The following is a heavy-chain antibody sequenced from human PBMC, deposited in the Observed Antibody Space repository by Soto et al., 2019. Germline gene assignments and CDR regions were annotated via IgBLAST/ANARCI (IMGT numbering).Heavy chain of an antibody. CDR2: ISYDGSNK. V-gene: IGHV3-30*18. Sequence: QVQLVESGGGVVQPGRSLRLSCAASGFTFSSYGMHWVRQAPGKGLEWVAVISYDGSNKYYADSVKGRFTISRDNSKNTLYLQMNSLRAEDTAVYYCAKDGIAARLEGPYYCYYGMDVWGQGTTVTVSS. D-gene: IGHD6-6*01. CDR3: AKDGIAARLEGPYYCYYGMDV. CDR1: GFTFSSYG. J-gene: IGHJ6*02.